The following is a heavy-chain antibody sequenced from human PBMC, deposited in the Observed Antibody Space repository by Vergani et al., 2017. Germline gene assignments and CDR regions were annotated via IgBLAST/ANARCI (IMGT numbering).Heavy chain of an antibody. V-gene: IGHV3-33*01. D-gene: IGHD4-17*01. CDR3: VRDPPVKGNHFDY. CDR2: IWYDGSNK. CDR1: GFTFSSYG. J-gene: IGHJ4*02. Sequence: QVQLVESGGGVVQPGRSLRLSCAASGFTFSSYGMHWVRQAPGKGLEWVAVIWYDGSNKYYADSVKGRFTISRDNSKNTLYLQMNSLRAEDTAVYYCVRDPPVKGNHFDYWGQGTLVTVSS.